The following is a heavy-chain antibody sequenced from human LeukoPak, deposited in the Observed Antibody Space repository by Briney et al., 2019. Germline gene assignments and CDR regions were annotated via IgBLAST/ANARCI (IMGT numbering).Heavy chain of an antibody. J-gene: IGHJ4*02. Sequence: AGGSLRLSCTASGFTFSSYAMNWVRQAPGKGLEWVSGIGAGGTFTYYADSVKGRFTISRDNSRNTLYLQMNSLRADDTAVYYCAKDLDYTIYGYYFDYWGQGTLVTVSS. D-gene: IGHD4-11*01. CDR2: IGAGGTFT. CDR1: GFTFSSYA. V-gene: IGHV3-23*01. CDR3: AKDLDYTIYGYYFDY.